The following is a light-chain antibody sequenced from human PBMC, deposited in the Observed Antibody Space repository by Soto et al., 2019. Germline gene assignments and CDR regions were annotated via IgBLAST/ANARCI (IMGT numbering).Light chain of an antibody. CDR1: QHINRW. V-gene: IGKV1D-12*01. CDR3: LQANSFPLP. J-gene: IGKJ4*01. CDR2: TAS. Sequence: DIQVTQSPSSVSASVGDRVTITCRASQHINRWLAWYQQKPGKAPNLLIYTASRLQSGVPSRFSGSGSGTDFTLTISSLQPVDFATYYCLQANSFPLPFGGGTKVVIK.